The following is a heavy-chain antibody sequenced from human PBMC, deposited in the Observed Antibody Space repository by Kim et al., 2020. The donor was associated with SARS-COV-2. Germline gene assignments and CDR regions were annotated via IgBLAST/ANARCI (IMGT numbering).Heavy chain of an antibody. Sequence: GGSLRLSCAASGFTFSDSGMHWVRQAPGKGLEWVGRIWSKVNSYSKAYAVSVEGRFTISRADSKNTTYLQMDSLKTEDTAVYSCARGPPYSESYWDAFDIWGQGTMVTVSS. D-gene: IGHD1-26*01. J-gene: IGHJ3*02. CDR3: ARGPPYSESYWDAFDI. CDR2: IWSKVNSYSK. V-gene: IGHV3-73*01. CDR1: GFTFSDSG.